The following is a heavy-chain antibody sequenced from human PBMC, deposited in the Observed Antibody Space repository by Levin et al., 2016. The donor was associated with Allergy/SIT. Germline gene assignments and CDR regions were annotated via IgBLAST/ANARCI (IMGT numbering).Heavy chain of an antibody. V-gene: IGHV3-23*01. D-gene: IGHD3-10*01. CDR1: GFTFSSYA. Sequence: ETLSLTCAASGFTFSSYAMSWVRQAPGKGLEWVSAISGSGGSTYYADSVKGRFTISRDNGKNSLYLEMNSLTAEDTAVYYCARGWGYGSGVPHYDYWGQGTLVTVSS. CDR3: ARGWGYGSGVPHYDY. J-gene: IGHJ4*02. CDR2: ISGSGGST.